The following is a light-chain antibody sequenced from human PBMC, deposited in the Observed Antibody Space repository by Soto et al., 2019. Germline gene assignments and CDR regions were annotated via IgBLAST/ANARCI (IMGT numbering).Light chain of an antibody. Sequence: QSVLTQPPSASGAPGQSVTLSCSGSSSNIGSNTVHWYQQRPGTAPKLLIDSNNQRPSGVPDRFSGSKSGTSASLAISGLQSEDEADYYCSARDGGLIGNVVFGGGTKVTVL. CDR1: SSNIGSNT. CDR2: SNN. CDR3: SARDGGLIGNVV. V-gene: IGLV1-44*01. J-gene: IGLJ2*01.